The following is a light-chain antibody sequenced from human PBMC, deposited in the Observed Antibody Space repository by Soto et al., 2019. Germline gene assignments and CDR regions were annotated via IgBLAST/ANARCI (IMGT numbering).Light chain of an antibody. V-gene: IGKV3-11*01. CDR2: GAS. CDR3: QHCNSNPET. Sequence: EIVLTQSPATLSLSPGERATLSCRASQSVSSYLAWYQQRPGQAPRLLLYGASTRATGVPARFSGSGSGSDFTLTIRSLQPEDFATYYCQHCNSNPETFGQGTKVDIK. CDR1: QSVSSY. J-gene: IGKJ1*01.